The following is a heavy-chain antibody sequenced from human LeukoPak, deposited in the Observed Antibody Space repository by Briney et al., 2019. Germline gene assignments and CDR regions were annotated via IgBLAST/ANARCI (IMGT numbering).Heavy chain of an antibody. CDR1: GFTFSTYS. J-gene: IGHJ4*02. Sequence: GGSLRLSCAASGFTFSTYSMNWARQAPGKGLEWVSSISSSSNYIYYADSVKGRFTISRDNAENSLYLQMNSLRAEDTAVYYCARFWLYTGSSVWGQGTLVTVSS. CDR2: ISSSSNYI. CDR3: ARFWLYTGSSV. V-gene: IGHV3-21*01. D-gene: IGHD1-26*01.